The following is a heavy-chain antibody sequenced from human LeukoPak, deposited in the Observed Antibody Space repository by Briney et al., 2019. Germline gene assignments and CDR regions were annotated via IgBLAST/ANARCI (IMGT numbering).Heavy chain of an antibody. V-gene: IGHV3-23*01. D-gene: IGHD2-15*01. CDR1: GFTFSTYA. Sequence: GGSLRLSCAASGFTFSTYAMSWVRQAPGKGLEWVSGISGGGGVTYYADSVKGRFTISRDNSKHTLYLQMNCLRAEDTAVYYCAKGSVSVVPLYDPWGQGTLVTVSS. CDR3: AKGSVSVVPLYDP. J-gene: IGHJ5*02. CDR2: ISGGGGVT.